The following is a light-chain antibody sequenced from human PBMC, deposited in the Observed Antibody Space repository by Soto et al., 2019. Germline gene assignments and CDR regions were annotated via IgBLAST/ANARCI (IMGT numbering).Light chain of an antibody. V-gene: IGKV1D-12*01. CDR3: QYAKNFPWT. Sequence: DIQMTQSPSTLSASVVDRVKITCRARQSISSWLAWYQQKPGKAPKLLIYAASSLQSGVPSRFSGSGSGTDFTLTISSLQPEDFATYYCQYAKNFPWTFGKGPKGDIK. CDR1: QSISSW. J-gene: IGKJ1*01. CDR2: AAS.